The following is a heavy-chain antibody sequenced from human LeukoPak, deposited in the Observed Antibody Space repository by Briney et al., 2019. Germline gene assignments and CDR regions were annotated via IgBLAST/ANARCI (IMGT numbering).Heavy chain of an antibody. CDR3: ARKGTVTTPLYYYGMDV. CDR2: IIPILGIA. J-gene: IGHJ6*02. Sequence: SVTVSCKASGGTFSSYTISWVRQAPGQGLEWMGRIIPILGIANYAQKFQGRVTITADKSTSTAYMELSSLRSEDTAVYYCARKGTVTTPLYYYGMDVWGQGTTVTVSS. D-gene: IGHD4-17*01. V-gene: IGHV1-69*02. CDR1: GGTFSSYT.